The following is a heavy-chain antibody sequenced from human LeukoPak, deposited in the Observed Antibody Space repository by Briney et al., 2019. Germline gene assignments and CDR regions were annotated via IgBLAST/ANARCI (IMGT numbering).Heavy chain of an antibody. CDR1: GGSISYYY. V-gene: IGHV4-59*12. CDR2: IYYSGST. D-gene: IGHD4-17*01. Sequence: PFETLSLTCTVSGGSISYYYWSWIRQPPGKGLEWIGYIYYSGSTYYNPSLKSRVTISVDRSKNQFSLKLSSVTAADTAVYYCARVLTRAPDYGYNWFDPGGRGTLVTVPS. J-gene: IGHJ5*02. CDR3: ARVLTRAPDYGYNWFDP.